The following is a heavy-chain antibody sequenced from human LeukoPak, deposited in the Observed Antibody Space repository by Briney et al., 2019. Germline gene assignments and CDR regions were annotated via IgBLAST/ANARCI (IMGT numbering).Heavy chain of an antibody. CDR2: IIPIFGTA. Sequence: SVTVSCKASGGTFSSYAISWVRQAPGQGLEWMGGIIPIFGTANYAQKFQGRVTITTDESTSTAYMELSSLRSEDTAVYYCARTMVRGVITNSYYMDVWGKGTTVTVSS. D-gene: IGHD3-10*01. CDR1: GGTFSSYA. CDR3: ARTMVRGVITNSYYMDV. V-gene: IGHV1-69*05. J-gene: IGHJ6*03.